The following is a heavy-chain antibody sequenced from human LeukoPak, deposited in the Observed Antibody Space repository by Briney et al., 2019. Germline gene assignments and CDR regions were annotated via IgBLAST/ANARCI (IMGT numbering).Heavy chain of an antibody. CDR1: GDSISSYW. Sequence: SETLSLTCTVSGDSISSYWWNWIRQPPGKGLEWIGYIYYSGSTQYNPSLKSRVTISIDTSKNQFSLKLSSVTAADTAVYYCARDTDVGTYNYYFDYWGQGTLVTVSS. J-gene: IGHJ4*02. CDR3: ARDTDVGTYNYYFDY. V-gene: IGHV4-59*12. D-gene: IGHD1-26*01. CDR2: IYYSGST.